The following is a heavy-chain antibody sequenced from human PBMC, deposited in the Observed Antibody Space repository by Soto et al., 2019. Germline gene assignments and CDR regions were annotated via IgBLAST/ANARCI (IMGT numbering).Heavy chain of an antibody. CDR2: ISTDGTKT. CDR1: GFTFSSYW. V-gene: IGHV3-74*01. Sequence: EEQLVESGGGLVQPGGSLTLSCAASGFTFSSYWMHWVRQVPGKGLVWVSRISTDGTKTNYADSVRGRFSISRDNAKNTLSLQMNSLRAEDTAVYFCARENSSAYYFDYWGQGTLVTVSS. J-gene: IGHJ4*02. D-gene: IGHD6-25*01. CDR3: ARENSSAYYFDY.